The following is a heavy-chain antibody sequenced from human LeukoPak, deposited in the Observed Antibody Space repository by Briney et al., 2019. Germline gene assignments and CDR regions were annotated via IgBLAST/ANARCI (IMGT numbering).Heavy chain of an antibody. CDR1: GFTLTNFA. D-gene: IGHD3-3*01. J-gene: IGHJ4*02. V-gene: IGHV3-23*01. CDR2: ISGSGSTT. Sequence: GGSLRLSCEASGFTLTNFAMSWVRQAPGKGLEWVATISGSGSTTYYADSVKGRFTISRDNSKEKLYLQMSSLRDGDTAVYYCAKDDFGSVDHWGQGALVTISS. CDR3: AKDDFGSVDH.